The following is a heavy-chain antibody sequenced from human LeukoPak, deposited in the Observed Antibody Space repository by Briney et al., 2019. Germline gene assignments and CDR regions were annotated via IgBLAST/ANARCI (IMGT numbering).Heavy chain of an antibody. V-gene: IGHV3-48*02. CDR3: ARDQGRLPPDILEPFDY. CDR1: GFTFSSYS. J-gene: IGHJ4*02. D-gene: IGHD1-1*01. Sequence: GGSLRLSCAASGFTFSSYSMNWVRQAPGKGLEWVSYISSSSSTIYYADSVKGRFTISRDNAKNSLYLRMNSLRDEDTAVYYCARDQGRLPPDILEPFDYWGQGTLVTVSS. CDR2: ISSSSSTI.